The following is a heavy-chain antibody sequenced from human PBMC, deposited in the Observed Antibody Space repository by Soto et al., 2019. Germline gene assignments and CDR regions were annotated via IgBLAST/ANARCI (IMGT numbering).Heavy chain of an antibody. Sequence: QVQVVQSGPELKKPGASVKVSCKAQGYIFTKYGIGWVRQAPGHGLEWMGLINVYNGDRKVAQKFQDRVSMTTDTATDTAYMELKSLRSGDTADYYCARLQLGGDRMLNWYDPWGQGTQVTVSS. CDR2: INVYNGDR. J-gene: IGHJ5*02. V-gene: IGHV1-18*01. D-gene: IGHD2-21*02. CDR1: GYIFTKYG. CDR3: ARLQLGGDRMLNWYDP.